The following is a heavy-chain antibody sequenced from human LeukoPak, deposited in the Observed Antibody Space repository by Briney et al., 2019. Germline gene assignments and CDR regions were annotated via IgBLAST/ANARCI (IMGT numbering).Heavy chain of an antibody. D-gene: IGHD6-13*01. CDR1: GGSISSYY. CDR2: IYTSGST. V-gene: IGHV4-4*07. Sequence: ASETLSLTCTVSGGSISSYYWSWIRQPAGKGLEWIGRIYTSGSTNYNPSLKSRVTMSVDTSKNQFSLKLSSVTAADTAVYYCARMALRYSSSWYGPGAFDIWGQGTMVTVSS. CDR3: ARMALRYSSSWYGPGAFDI. J-gene: IGHJ3*02.